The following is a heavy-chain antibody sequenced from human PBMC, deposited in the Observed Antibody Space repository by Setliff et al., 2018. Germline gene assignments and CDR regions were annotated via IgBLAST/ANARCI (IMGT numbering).Heavy chain of an antibody. V-gene: IGHV1-3*03. CDR2: INAGNGNT. CDR1: GYTFTSYA. D-gene: IGHD3-10*01. CDR3: ARSAYYYGSGSYFDY. J-gene: IGHJ4*02. Sequence: ASVKVSCKASGYTFTSYAMHWVRQAPGQRLEWMGWINAGNGNTKYSQEFQGRVTMTRDTSISTAYLQWSSLKASDTAMYYCARSAYYYGSGSYFDYWGQGTLVTVSS.